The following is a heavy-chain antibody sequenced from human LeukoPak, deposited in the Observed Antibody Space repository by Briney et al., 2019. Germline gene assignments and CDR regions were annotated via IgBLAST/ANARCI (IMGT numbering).Heavy chain of an antibody. J-gene: IGHJ4*02. V-gene: IGHV4-34*01. CDR3: ARRGWYSWGTDY. Sequence: PSETLSLTCTVSGGSISSYYWSWIRQPPGKGLEWIGEINHSGSTNYNPSLKSRVTISVDTSKNQFSLKLSSVTAADTAVYYCARRGWYSWGTDYWGQGTLVTVSS. D-gene: IGHD6-19*01. CDR1: GGSISSYY. CDR2: INHSGST.